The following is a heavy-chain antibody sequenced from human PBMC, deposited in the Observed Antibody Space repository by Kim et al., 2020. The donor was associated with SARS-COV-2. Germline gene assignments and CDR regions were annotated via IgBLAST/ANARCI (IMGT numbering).Heavy chain of an antibody. CDR2: IKSKTDGGTT. D-gene: IGHD2-21*02. V-gene: IGHV3-15*01. CDR1: GFTFSNAW. Sequence: GGSLRLSCAASGFTFSNAWMSWVRQAPGKGLEWVGRIKSKTDGGTTDYAAPVKGRFTISRDDSKNTLYLQMNSLKTEDTAVYYCTTRGGDHYYYGMDVWGQGTTVTVSS. J-gene: IGHJ6*02. CDR3: TTRGGDHYYYGMDV.